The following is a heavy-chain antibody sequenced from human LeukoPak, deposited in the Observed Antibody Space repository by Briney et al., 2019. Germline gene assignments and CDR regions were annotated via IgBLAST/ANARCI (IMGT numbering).Heavy chain of an antibody. CDR1: GFTFSTYA. CDR2: ISGSDGST. Sequence: GGSLRLSCAASGFTFSTYAMSWVRQAPGKGLEWVSVISGSDGSTYYADSVKGRFTISRDNSKNTLSPQMNSLRAEDTAVYYCAKGIGYCSGGSCYLYFDYWGQGTLVTVSS. V-gene: IGHV3-23*01. CDR3: AKGIGYCSGGSCYLYFDY. J-gene: IGHJ4*02. D-gene: IGHD2-15*01.